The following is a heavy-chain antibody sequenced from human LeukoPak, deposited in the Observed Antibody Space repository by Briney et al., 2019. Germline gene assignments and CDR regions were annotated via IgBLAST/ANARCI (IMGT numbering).Heavy chain of an antibody. CDR1: RFTFSSYA. V-gene: IGHV3-23*01. CDR3: ARAYNVGFDP. D-gene: IGHD2-21*01. Sequence: GGSLRRSCAASRFTFSSYAMSLVRQAPGEVMEWVSAISGSGGSTYYADSVKGRFTISIDNSKNTLYLQMNSLRAEDTAIYYCARAYNVGFDPWGQGTLVTVSS. CDR2: ISGSGGST. J-gene: IGHJ5*02.